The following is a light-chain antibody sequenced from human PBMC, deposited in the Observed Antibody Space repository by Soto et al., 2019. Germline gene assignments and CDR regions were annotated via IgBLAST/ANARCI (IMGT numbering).Light chain of an antibody. J-gene: IGLJ2*01. V-gene: IGLV2-14*01. CDR3: SSYTTSSTLE. Sequence: QSALTQPASASGSPGQSIAISCTGTSSDVGAYDSVSWYQQHPGKAPKVMIYDVSHRPSGVSNRFSGSKSGNTASLTISGLQAEDEADYYCSSYTTSSTLEFGGGTKLTVL. CDR2: DVS. CDR1: SSDVGAYDS.